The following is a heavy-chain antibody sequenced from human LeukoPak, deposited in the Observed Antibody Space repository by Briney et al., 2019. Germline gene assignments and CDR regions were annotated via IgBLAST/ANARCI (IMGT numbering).Heavy chain of an antibody. CDR3: VSFYETN. V-gene: IGHV3-74*01. CDR1: GNYW. D-gene: IGHD2-2*01. CDR2: VNSDGSWT. Sequence: GGSLRLSCAASGNYWMHWVRQAPGKGLVWVSHVNSDGSWTSHADSVEGRFTISKDNAKNTVYLQMNNLRTEDTAVYYCVSFYETNWGRGTLVTVSS. J-gene: IGHJ4*02.